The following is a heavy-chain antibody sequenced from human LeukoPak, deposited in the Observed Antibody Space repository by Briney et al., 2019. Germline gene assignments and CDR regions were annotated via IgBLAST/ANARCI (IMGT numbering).Heavy chain of an antibody. CDR3: ARDLGPKQQLVRDY. CDR1: GGTFSSYA. V-gene: IGHV1-69*04. Sequence: SVKVSCKASGGTFSSYAISWVRQAPGQGLEWMGRIIPILGIANYAQKFQGRVTITADKSTSTAYMELSSLRSEDTAVYYCARDLGPKQQLVRDYWGQGTLVTVSS. CDR2: IIPILGIA. J-gene: IGHJ4*02. D-gene: IGHD6-13*01.